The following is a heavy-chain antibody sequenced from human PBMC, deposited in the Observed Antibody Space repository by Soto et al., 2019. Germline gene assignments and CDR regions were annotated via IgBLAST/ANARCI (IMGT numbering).Heavy chain of an antibody. CDR3: ARQLRGLGSYYFDY. V-gene: IGHV4-59*08. Sequence: PSETLSLACTASVGSIRSYYWSWIRQPPGKGLEWIGYIYYSGSTNYNPSLKSRVTISVDTSKNQFSLKLSSVTAADTAVYYCARQLRGLGSYYFDYWGQGTLVTVSS. D-gene: IGHD3-10*01. CDR1: VGSIRSYY. CDR2: IYYSGST. J-gene: IGHJ4*02.